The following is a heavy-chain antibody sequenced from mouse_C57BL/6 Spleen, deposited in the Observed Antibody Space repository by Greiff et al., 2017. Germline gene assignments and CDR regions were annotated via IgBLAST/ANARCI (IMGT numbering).Heavy chain of an antibody. D-gene: IGHD3-3*01. CDR3: ARGDPHYYAMDY. J-gene: IGHJ4*01. V-gene: IGHV1-82*01. CDR1: GYAFSSSW. Sequence: QVQLQQSGPELVKPGASVKISCKASGYAFSSSWMNWVKQRPGKGLEWIGRIYPGDGDTNYNGKFKGKATLTADKSSSTAYMQLSSLTSEDSAVYFCARGDPHYYAMDYWGQGTSVTVSS. CDR2: IYPGDGDT.